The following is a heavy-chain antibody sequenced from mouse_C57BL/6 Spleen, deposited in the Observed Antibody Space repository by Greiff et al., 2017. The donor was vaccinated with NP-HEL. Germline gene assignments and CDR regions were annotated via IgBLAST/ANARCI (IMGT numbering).Heavy chain of an antibody. V-gene: IGHV1-50*01. D-gene: IGHD1-1*01. J-gene: IGHJ3*01. Sequence: VQLQQSGAELVKPGASVKLSCKASGYTFTSYWMQWVKQRPGQGLEWIGEIDPSDSYTNYNQKFKGKATLTVDTSSSTAYMQLSSLTSEDSAVYYCARLSRDGSTSWFAYWGQGTLVTVSA. CDR2: IDPSDSYT. CDR3: ARLSRDGSTSWFAY. CDR1: GYTFTSYW.